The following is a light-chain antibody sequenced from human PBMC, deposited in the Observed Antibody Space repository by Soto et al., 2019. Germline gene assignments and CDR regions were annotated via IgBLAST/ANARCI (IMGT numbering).Light chain of an antibody. CDR3: QQYNNWPIT. V-gene: IGKV3D-15*01. CDR2: DAS. Sequence: EILLTQSPVTLSLSPGERATLSCRASQSVSSYLAWYQQKPGQAPRLLIYDASTRDTGTPARFSGSGSGTKFTLSISRLQSEDFEVYYCQQYNNWPITFGQGTRLEIK. CDR1: QSVSSY. J-gene: IGKJ5*01.